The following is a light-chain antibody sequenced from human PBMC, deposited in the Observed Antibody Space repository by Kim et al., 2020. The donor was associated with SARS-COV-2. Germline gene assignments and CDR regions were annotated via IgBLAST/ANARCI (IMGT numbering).Light chain of an antibody. CDR3: QQCTKSPT. CDR2: GAT. CDR1: QSVGSSY. Sequence: LSPGERATLSCRASQSVGSSYLAWHQQKPGQAPRLLIYGATTRASGIPDRFSGSGSETDFTLTISSLEPEDFAVYFCQQCTKSPTFGQGTKVDIK. V-gene: IGKV3-20*01. J-gene: IGKJ1*01.